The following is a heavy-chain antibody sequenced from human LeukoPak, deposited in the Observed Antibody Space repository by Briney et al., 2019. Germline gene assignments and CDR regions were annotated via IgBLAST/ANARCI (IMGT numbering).Heavy chain of an antibody. Sequence: ASVKVSCKASGYTFTGYYMHWVRQAPGQGLEWMGWINPNSGGTNYAQKFQGRVTMTRDTSISTAYMELSRLRSDDTAVYYCARARPWFGDAIGSDYWGQGTLVTVSS. CDR1: GYTFTGYY. J-gene: IGHJ4*02. D-gene: IGHD3-10*01. V-gene: IGHV1-2*02. CDR2: INPNSGGT. CDR3: ARARPWFGDAIGSDY.